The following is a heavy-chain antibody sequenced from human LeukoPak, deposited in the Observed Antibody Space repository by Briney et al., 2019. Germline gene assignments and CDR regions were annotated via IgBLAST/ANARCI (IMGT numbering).Heavy chain of an antibody. CDR3: ARAIGARWELLGAFDF. CDR2: ISYDGSNK. V-gene: IGHV3-30*03. Sequence: GRSLRLSCAASGFTFSSYGMHWVRQAPGKGLEWVAVISYDGSNKKYADSVKGRFTISRDNSKNTLYLQMNSLRAEDTAVYYCARAIGARWELLGAFDFWGQGTMVTVSS. D-gene: IGHD1-26*01. J-gene: IGHJ3*01. CDR1: GFTFSSYG.